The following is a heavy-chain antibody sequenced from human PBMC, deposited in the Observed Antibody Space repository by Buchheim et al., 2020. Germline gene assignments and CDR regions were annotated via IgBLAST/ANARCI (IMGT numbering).Heavy chain of an antibody. D-gene: IGHD2-15*01. J-gene: IGHJ4*02. CDR3: ASWYCSGGSCHFDY. CDR2: IYYSGST. Sequence: QVQLQESGPGLVKPSETLSLTCTVSGGSISSYYWSWIRQPPGKGLEWIGYIYYSGSTNYNPSLKSRVTISVDTSKNQFSLKLSSVTAADTAVYYCASWYCSGGSCHFDYGGQGTL. V-gene: IGHV4-59*01. CDR1: GGSISSYY.